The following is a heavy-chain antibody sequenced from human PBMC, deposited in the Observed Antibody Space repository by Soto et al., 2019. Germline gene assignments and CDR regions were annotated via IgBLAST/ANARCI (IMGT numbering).Heavy chain of an antibody. V-gene: IGHV3-66*01. J-gene: IGHJ4*02. Sequence: EVQLVESGGGLVQPGGSLRLSCAASGFTVSSNYMSWVRQAPGKGLEWVSVIYSGGSTYYADSVKGRFTISRDNSKNTLYLQMNRLRAEDTAVYYCATSSELGYCSSTSCPFDYWGQGTLVTVSS. CDR3: ATSSELGYCSSTSCPFDY. CDR1: GFTVSSNY. D-gene: IGHD2-2*01. CDR2: IYSGGST.